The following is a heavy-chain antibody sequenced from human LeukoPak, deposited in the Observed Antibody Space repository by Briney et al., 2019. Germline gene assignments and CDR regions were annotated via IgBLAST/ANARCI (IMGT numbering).Heavy chain of an antibody. CDR3: ARGGGYCSSTSCYSFDY. CDR1: GGSVTSGSYY. CDR2: FYYSGST. D-gene: IGHD2-2*01. Sequence: SQTLSLTCTVSGGSVTSGSYYWSWIRQPPGEGLEWVGYFYYSGSTNYNPSLKSRVTISVDTSKNQFSLKLSSVTAADTAVYYCARGGGYCSSTSCYSFDYWGQGTLVTVSS. V-gene: IGHV4-61*01. J-gene: IGHJ4*02.